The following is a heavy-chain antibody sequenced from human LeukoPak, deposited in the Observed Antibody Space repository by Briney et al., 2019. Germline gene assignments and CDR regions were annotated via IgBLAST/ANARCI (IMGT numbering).Heavy chain of an antibody. Sequence: GGSLRLSCAASGFTFSSYGMHWVRQAPGKGLEWVAFIRYDGSNKYYADSVKGRFTISRDNSKNTLYLQMNSLRAEDTAVYYCAKRVVRGSGSYEPHYFDYWGQGTLVTVSS. CDR3: AKRVVRGSGSYEPHYFDY. CDR2: IRYDGSNK. J-gene: IGHJ4*02. D-gene: IGHD3-10*01. V-gene: IGHV3-30*02. CDR1: GFTFSSYG.